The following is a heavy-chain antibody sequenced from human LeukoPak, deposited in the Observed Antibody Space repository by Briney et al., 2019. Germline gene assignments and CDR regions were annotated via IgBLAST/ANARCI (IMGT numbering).Heavy chain of an antibody. CDR3: ARGGTPPEALGDTFDI. D-gene: IGHD3-16*01. V-gene: IGHV3-74*01. CDR2: INGDGTST. CDR1: GFTFSRYW. Sequence: PGGSLRLSCAASGFTFSRYWMHWVRHGPGMGLERVSRINGDGTSTIYADSVKGRFSISRDNAKNTLYLEMSSLRAGDTAIYYCARGGTPPEALGDTFDIWGQGALVTVSS. J-gene: IGHJ3*02.